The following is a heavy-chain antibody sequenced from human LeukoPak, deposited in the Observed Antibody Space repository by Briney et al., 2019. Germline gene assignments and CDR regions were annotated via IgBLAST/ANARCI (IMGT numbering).Heavy chain of an antibody. D-gene: IGHD5-12*01. J-gene: IGHJ3*01. CDR1: GYTFTAYY. V-gene: IGHV1-2*06. Sequence: ASVKVSCKASGYTFTAYYMHWLRQVPGQGLEWMGRINPNSGDTDYAQKFQGRVIMTRDTSISTAYMEVSRLRSDDTAVYYCARVDSGHDYGPSWGQGTTVTVSS. CDR2: INPNSGDT. CDR3: ARVDSGHDYGPS.